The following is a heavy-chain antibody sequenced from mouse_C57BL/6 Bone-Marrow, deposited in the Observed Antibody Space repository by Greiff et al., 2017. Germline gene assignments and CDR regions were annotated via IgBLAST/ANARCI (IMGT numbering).Heavy chain of an antibody. V-gene: IGHV5-16*01. J-gene: IGHJ2*01. CDR3: AREYYAFDY. CDR1: GFTFSDYY. Sequence: EVKLMESEGGLVQPGSSMKLSCTASGFTFSDYYMAWVRQVPEKGLEWVANINHDGSSTYYLDSLKSRFIISRDNAKNILYLQMSSLKSEDTATYYCAREYYAFDYWGQGTTLTVSS. D-gene: IGHD1-1*01. CDR2: INHDGSST.